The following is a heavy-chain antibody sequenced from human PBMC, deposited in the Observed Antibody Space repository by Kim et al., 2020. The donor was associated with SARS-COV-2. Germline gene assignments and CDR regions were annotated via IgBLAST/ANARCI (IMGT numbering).Heavy chain of an antibody. CDR3: AREGVTTVTPLQY. CDR2: ISGSGSHI. V-gene: IGHV3-21*01. Sequence: GGSLRLSCATSGFTFSDYNMNWVRQAPGKGLEWVSTISGSGSHIYYANAVKGRFTISRDNTNNSDFLHMSGLRAEDAGIYFCAREGVTTVTPLQYWGQESRLTVST. CDR1: GFTFSDYN. J-gene: IGHJ4*02. D-gene: IGHD4-17*01.